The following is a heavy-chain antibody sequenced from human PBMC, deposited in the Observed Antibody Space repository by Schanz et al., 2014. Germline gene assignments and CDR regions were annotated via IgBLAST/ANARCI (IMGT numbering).Heavy chain of an antibody. CDR3: AKSLESCPGGRCSRGYFDY. V-gene: IGHV3-23*04. J-gene: IGHJ4*02. D-gene: IGHD2-8*02. Sequence: EVQVVESGGGLVKPGGSLRLSCLASGFTFTNYAMSWVRQAPGKGLEWVSLISDSGDTAYYADSVKGRFTISRDNFKGALYLQMSSLRAEDTAVYYCAKSLESCPGGRCSRGYFDYWGQGTLVTVSS. CDR2: ISDSGDTA. CDR1: GFTFTNYA.